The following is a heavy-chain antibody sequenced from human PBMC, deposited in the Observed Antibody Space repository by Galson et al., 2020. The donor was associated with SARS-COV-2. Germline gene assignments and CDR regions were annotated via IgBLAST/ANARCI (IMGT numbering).Heavy chain of an antibody. D-gene: IGHD3-3*01. J-gene: IGHJ6*03. CDR3: VRDKGSIFGGAGFGYYYYMDV. CDR1: GFTFSSYA. CDR2: ISYDGSNK. Sequence: GESLKISCAASGFTFSSYAMHWVRQAPGKGLEWVAVISYDGSNKYYADSVKGRFTISRDNSKNTLYLQMNSLRAEDTAVYYCVRDKGSIFGGAGFGYYYYMDVWGKGTTVTVSS. V-gene: IGHV3-30-3*01.